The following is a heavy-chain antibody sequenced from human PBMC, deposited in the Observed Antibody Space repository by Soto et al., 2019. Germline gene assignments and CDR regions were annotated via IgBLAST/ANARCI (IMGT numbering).Heavy chain of an antibody. J-gene: IGHJ2*01. Sequence: QVQLVESGGGVVQPGRSLKLSCTASGFTFNFYSIHWVRQAPGKGLEWVAVMSYDGTKKFFADSVKGRFTISRDNSKNTLFLDMDRLTTEDTAMYYCARDGDSSGWNYWYFELWGRGTRVTVSS. CDR3: ARDGDSSGWNYWYFEL. CDR2: MSYDGTKK. V-gene: IGHV3-30*04. CDR1: GFTFNFYS. D-gene: IGHD6-19*01.